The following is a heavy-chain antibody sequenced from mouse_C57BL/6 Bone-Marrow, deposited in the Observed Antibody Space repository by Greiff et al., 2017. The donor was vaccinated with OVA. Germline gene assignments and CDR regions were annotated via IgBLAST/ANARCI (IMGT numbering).Heavy chain of an antibody. D-gene: IGHD2-2*01. Sequence: VQLKQPGAELVKPGASVKLSCKASGYTFTSYWMQWVKQRSGQGLEWIGEIDPGSGGTHYNEKFKGKATLTADKSSRPPDMKLSSLTSEDSAVYFCARDYGYDGTHYYAMDYWGQGTSVTVSS. J-gene: IGHJ4*01. CDR3: ARDYGYDGTHYYAMDY. CDR1: GYTFTSYW. CDR2: IDPGSGGT. V-gene: IGHV1-50*01.